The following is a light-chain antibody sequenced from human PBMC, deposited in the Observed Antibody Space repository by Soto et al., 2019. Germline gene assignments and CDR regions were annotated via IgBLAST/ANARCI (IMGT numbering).Light chain of an antibody. J-gene: IGLJ3*02. CDR3: QSYDSSLSGSV. V-gene: IGLV1-40*01. Sequence: QPVLTQPPSVSGAPGQRVTISCTGSRSNIGAGYHVHWYRQLPGTAPKLLIYGNSNRPSGVPDRFSGSKSGTSASLAITGLQAEDEADYYCQSYDSSLSGSVFGGGTKLTVL. CDR2: GNS. CDR1: RSNIGAGYH.